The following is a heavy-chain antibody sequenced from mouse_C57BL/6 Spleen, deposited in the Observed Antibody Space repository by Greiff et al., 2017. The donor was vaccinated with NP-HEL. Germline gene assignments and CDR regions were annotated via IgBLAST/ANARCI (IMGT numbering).Heavy chain of an antibody. CDR1: GYTFTSYW. CDR2: IDPSDSET. CDR3: AREDPLGFAY. V-gene: IGHV1-52*01. Sequence: QVQLQQSGAELVRPGSSVKLSCKASGYTFTSYWMHWVKQRPIQGLEWIGNIDPSDSETHYNQKFKDKATLTVDKSSSTAYMQLSSLTSEDSAVYYCAREDPLGFAYWGQGTLVTVSA. J-gene: IGHJ3*01.